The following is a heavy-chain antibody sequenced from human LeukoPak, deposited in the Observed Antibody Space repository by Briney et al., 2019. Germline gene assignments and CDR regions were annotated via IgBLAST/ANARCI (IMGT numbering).Heavy chain of an antibody. CDR2: IYPSGST. V-gene: IGHV4-4*07. Sequence: SETLSLTCSVSGDSISSDYWSWIRQPAGKGLEWSGRIYPSGSTNYNPSLKSRVTMSVDTSKNQFSLELSSVTAADTAVYYCARDRGWCSGGSCYWLDPWGQGTLVTVSS. D-gene: IGHD2-15*01. CDR3: ARDRGWCSGGSCYWLDP. J-gene: IGHJ5*02. CDR1: GDSISSDY.